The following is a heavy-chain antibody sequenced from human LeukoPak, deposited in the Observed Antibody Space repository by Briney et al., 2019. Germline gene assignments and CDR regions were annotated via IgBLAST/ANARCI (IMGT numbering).Heavy chain of an antibody. Sequence: GSSVKVSCKASGGTFSSYAISWVRQAPGQGLEWMGGIIPIFGTANYAQKFQGRVTITADESTSTAYMELSSLRAEDTTVYYCAKHPLPRARGAFDIWGQGTMVTVSS. CDR2: IIPIFGTA. CDR3: AKHPLPRARGAFDI. CDR1: GGTFSSYA. D-gene: IGHD5-12*01. V-gene: IGHV1-69*01. J-gene: IGHJ3*02.